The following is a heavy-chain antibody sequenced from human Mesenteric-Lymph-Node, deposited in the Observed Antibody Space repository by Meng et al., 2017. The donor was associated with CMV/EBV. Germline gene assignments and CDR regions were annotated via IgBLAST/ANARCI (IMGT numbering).Heavy chain of an antibody. V-gene: IGHV4-34*01. CDR1: GGSFSGYY. CDR3: ARSYGSGSSRFDP. D-gene: IGHD3-10*01. J-gene: IGHJ5*02. Sequence: SETLSLTCAVYGGSFSGYYWTWIRQPPGKGLEWIGEIKHGGNTKYNPSLKSRVTMPLDTSKNQVSLKLTSMTAADTALYYCARSYGSGSSRFDPWGQGTQVTVSS. CDR2: IKHGGNT.